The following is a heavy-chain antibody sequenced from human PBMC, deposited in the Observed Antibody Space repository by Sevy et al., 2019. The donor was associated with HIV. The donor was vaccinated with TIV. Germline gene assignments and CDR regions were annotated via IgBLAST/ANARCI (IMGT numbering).Heavy chain of an antibody. J-gene: IGHJ6*02. CDR1: GFTFSSYA. Sequence: GGSLRLSCAASGFTFSSYAMHWVRHAPGKGLEWVAVISYDGSNKYYADSVKGRFTISRDNSKNTLYLQMNSLRAEDTAVYYCARDWDYYGSGSSYYYYYYGMDVWGQGTTVTVSS. D-gene: IGHD3-10*01. V-gene: IGHV3-30*04. CDR3: ARDWDYYGSGSSYYYYYYGMDV. CDR2: ISYDGSNK.